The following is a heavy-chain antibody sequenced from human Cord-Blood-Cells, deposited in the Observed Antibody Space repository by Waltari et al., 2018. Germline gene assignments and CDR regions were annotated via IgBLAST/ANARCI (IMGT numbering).Heavy chain of an antibody. CDR1: GGTFSTYA. J-gene: IGHJ4*02. CDR3: AISIAAAGSGDY. D-gene: IGHD6-13*01. V-gene: IGHV1-69*01. Sequence: QVQLVQPGAEVTTPGPSVQVSCKASGGTFSTYAHVWGRHAPGQGLVWMGGIIPICGTANYAQKFQGRVTITADESTSTAYMELSSLRSEDTAVYYCAISIAAAGSGDYWGQGTLVTVSS. CDR2: IIPICGTA.